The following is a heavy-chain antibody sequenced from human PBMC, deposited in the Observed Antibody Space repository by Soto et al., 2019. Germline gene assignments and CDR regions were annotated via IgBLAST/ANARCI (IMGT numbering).Heavy chain of an antibody. V-gene: IGHV4-34*01. CDR2: INHSGIT. D-gene: IGHD6-19*01. CDR3: AIGPRMWLAGGGY. J-gene: IGHJ4*02. CDR1: GGSFSGYY. Sequence: SETLSLTCAVYGGSFSGYYWSWIRQPPGKGLEWLGEINHSGITNYNPSLKSRVTISIDTSKNRFSLKLNSVTAADTAVYYCAIGPRMWLAGGGYWGQGTLVTVSS.